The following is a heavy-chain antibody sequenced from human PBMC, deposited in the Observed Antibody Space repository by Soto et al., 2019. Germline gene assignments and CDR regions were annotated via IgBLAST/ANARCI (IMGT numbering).Heavy chain of an antibody. CDR2: IMPIFRTP. CDR1: GGTFSNSA. D-gene: IGHD6-25*01. Sequence: QVHLEQSGAEVKKPGSSVKVSCKASGGTFSNSAISWVRQAPGQGLEWMGGIMPIFRTPDYAQKFQGRVTITADESTSPAYMEVSGLRSDDTAVYYCAREKGRLHLGGNYYYTLDVWGQGTTVTVSS. J-gene: IGHJ6*02. V-gene: IGHV1-69*12. CDR3: AREKGRLHLGGNYYYTLDV.